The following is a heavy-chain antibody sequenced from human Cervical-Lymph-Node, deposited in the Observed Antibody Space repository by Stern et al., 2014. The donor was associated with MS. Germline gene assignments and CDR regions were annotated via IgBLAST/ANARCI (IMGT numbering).Heavy chain of an antibody. V-gene: IGHV5-51*01. Sequence: VQLVQSGVEVRTPGESLKISCQTSGYTFTNYWIAWVRQMPGKGLEWWGIINPGDWDTKYSPTCEGQVTISADRSLRTVYLQWRSLKAAETAIYFCARHGPGFDYYYYGMDVWGQGTTVTVSS. J-gene: IGHJ6*02. CDR3: ARHGPGFDYYYYGMDV. CDR2: INPGDWDT. CDR1: GYTFTNYW.